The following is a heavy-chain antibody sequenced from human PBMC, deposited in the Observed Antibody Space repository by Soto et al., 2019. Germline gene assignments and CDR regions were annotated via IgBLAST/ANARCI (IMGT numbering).Heavy chain of an antibody. J-gene: IGHJ4*02. Sequence: ASVKVSCKASGYTFTGYYIHWVRQAPGQGLEWMGEIGPNRGDTKYAQKFQGRVTMTRDTSISTVYMELSNLSPDDTAVYYCGRGRSGELVVFYWGQGTLVTVSS. V-gene: IGHV1-2*02. CDR3: GRGRSGELVVFY. CDR1: GYTFTGYY. D-gene: IGHD1-7*01. CDR2: IGPNRGDT.